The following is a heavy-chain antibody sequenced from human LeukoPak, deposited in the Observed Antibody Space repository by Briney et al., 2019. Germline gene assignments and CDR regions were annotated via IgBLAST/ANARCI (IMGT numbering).Heavy chain of an antibody. CDR2: TYHSGST. CDR1: GGSISSGGYS. Sequence: SQTLSLTCAVSGGSISSGGYSWSWIRQPPGKGLEWIGYTYHSGSTYYNPSLKSRVTISVDRSKNQFSLKLSSVTAADTAVYYCARADSTKWSVFDYWGQGTLVTVSS. CDR3: ARADSTKWSVFDY. D-gene: IGHD2-8*01. V-gene: IGHV4-30-2*01. J-gene: IGHJ4*02.